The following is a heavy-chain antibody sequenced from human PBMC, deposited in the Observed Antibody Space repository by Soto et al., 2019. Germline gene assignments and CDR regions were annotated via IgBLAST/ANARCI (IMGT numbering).Heavy chain of an antibody. D-gene: IGHD2-2*01. CDR3: ARLLSGACSSTSCLPWFDP. CDR1: GGSISSSSYY. Sequence: QLQLQESGPGLVKPSETLSLTCTVSGGSISSSSYYWGWIRQPPGKGLEWIGSIYYSGSTYYNPSLKSRVTISVDTSKNQFSLKLSSVTAADTAVYYCARLLSGACSSTSCLPWFDPWGQGTLVTVSS. J-gene: IGHJ5*02. CDR2: IYYSGST. V-gene: IGHV4-39*01.